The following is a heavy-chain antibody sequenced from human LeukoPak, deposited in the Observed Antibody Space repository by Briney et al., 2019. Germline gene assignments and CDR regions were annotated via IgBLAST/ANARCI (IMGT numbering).Heavy chain of an antibody. CDR3: AKGIYSSGWSYFDY. CDR1: GFTFSNSA. CDR2: LSGSGITT. Sequence: AGSLRLSCAASGFTFSNSAMSWVRQAPGKGLEWVSTLSGSGITTYYADSVKGRFTISRDNSKNTLYLQMNSLRAEDTAVYYCAKGIYSSGWSYFDYWGHGTLVTVSS. V-gene: IGHV3-23*01. J-gene: IGHJ4*01. D-gene: IGHD6-19*01.